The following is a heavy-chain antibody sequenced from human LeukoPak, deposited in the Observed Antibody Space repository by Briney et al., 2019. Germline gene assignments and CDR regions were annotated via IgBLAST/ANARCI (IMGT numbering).Heavy chain of an antibody. CDR3: AKGWDYYWHSSGWYFDY. Sequence: PGGSLRLSCEASGFTFSSYAMSGVRQAPGKGLEWVSAISGSGGSTYYADSVKGRFTISRDNSKNTLYLQMNSLRAEDTAVYYCAKGWDYYWHSSGWYFDYWGQGTLVTVSS. CDR1: GFTFSSYA. J-gene: IGHJ4*02. D-gene: IGHD6-19*01. V-gene: IGHV3-23*01. CDR2: ISGSGGST.